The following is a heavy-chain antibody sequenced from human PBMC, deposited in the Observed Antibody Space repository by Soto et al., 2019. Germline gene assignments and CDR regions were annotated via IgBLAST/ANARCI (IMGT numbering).Heavy chain of an antibody. CDR2: ISSSSTI. V-gene: IGHV3-48*01. Sequence: EVQLVESGGGLVQPGGSLRLSCAASGFTFSSYSMNWVRQAPGKGLEWVSYISSSSTIYYADSVKGRFTISRDNAKNSLYLQMNSLRAEDTAVYYCARARSSYWGQGTLVTVSS. CDR1: GFTFSSYS. J-gene: IGHJ4*02. CDR3: ARARSSY.